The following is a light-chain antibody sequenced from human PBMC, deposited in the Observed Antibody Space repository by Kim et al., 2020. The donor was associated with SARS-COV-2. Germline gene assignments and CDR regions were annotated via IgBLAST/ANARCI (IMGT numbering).Light chain of an antibody. CDR1: QTIRNY. J-gene: IGKJ2*01. CDR3: QQSYITPYT. V-gene: IGKV1-39*01. CDR2: AAS. Sequence: ASVGDSVTLTCRASQTIRNYLKWYQQKPKKAPKLLIYAASSLQSGAPSRFSGSGSGTDFTLTISSLQPEDFATYYCQQSYITPYTFAQGTKLEI.